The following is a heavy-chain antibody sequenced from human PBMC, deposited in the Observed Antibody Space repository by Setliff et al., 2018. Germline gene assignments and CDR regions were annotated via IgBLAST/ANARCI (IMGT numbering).Heavy chain of an antibody. CDR3: ARDNTIVGATDY. V-gene: IGHV4-39*07. J-gene: IGHJ4*02. D-gene: IGHD1-26*01. Sequence: SETLSLTCTVSGGSISRSSYYWGWIRQPPGKGLEWIGSIYHTGTTYYNPSLKSRVTISVDTSKNQFSLKLTSVTAADTAVYYCARDNTIVGATDYWGQGALVTVSS. CDR1: GGSISRSSYY. CDR2: IYHTGTT.